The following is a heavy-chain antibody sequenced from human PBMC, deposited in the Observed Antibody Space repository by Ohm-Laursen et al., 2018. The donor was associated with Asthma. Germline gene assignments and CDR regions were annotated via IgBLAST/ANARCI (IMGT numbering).Heavy chain of an antibody. J-gene: IGHJ4*02. CDR2: IYIANT. Sequence: SVKVSCKVSGYSVTSYAFSWVRQAPGQRPEWMGWIYIANTNYAPKFRDRVTMTTDTSTNTLYMELRRLKSDDTAVYYCVRDMVDRFDDWGQGSLVIVSS. V-gene: IGHV1-18*01. CDR3: VRDMVDRFDD. CDR1: GYSVTSYA. D-gene: IGHD3-10*01.